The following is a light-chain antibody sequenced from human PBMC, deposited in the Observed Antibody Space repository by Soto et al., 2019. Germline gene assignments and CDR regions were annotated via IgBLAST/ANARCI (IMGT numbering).Light chain of an antibody. V-gene: IGKV3-15*01. CDR2: GAS. J-gene: IGKJ1*01. CDR1: QSVSSS. CDR3: QQYNRWPLT. Sequence: EIVMTQSPATLSVSPGERATLSCGASQSVSSSLAWCQQKPGQGPRLLIYGASSRATGIPARFSGSGSATEFTLTISSLQSEDFAVYFCQQYNRWPLTFGQGTKVDIK.